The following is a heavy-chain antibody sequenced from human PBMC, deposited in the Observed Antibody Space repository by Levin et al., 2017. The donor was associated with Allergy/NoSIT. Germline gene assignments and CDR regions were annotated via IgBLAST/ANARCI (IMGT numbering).Heavy chain of an antibody. J-gene: IGHJ6*02. CDR1: GGSIRSGGYY. CDR2: IYYSGTT. Sequence: SQTLSLTCTVSGGSIRSGGYYWSWIRQHPGEGLEWIGYIYYSGTTYYNPSLKSRVTISVDTSKNQFSLKLSSVTAADTAVYYCARVQVTVGTYGMDVWGQGTTVTVSS. D-gene: IGHD4-23*01. CDR3: ARVQVTVGTYGMDV. V-gene: IGHV4-31*03.